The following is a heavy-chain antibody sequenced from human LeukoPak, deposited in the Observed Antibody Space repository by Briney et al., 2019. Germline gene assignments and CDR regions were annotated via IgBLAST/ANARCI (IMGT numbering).Heavy chain of an antibody. CDR2: IYSGGST. J-gene: IGHJ4*02. CDR1: GFTVSSNY. D-gene: IGHD3-9*01. CDR3: AGGYYDILTGADY. V-gene: IGHV3-53*01. Sequence: GALRLSLGALGFTVSSNYMGWVRPAPGKGLEGVSGIYSGGSTYSADSVKGRFTISRDNAKNSLYLQMNSLRAEDTAVYYCAGGYYDILTGADYWGQGTLVTVSS.